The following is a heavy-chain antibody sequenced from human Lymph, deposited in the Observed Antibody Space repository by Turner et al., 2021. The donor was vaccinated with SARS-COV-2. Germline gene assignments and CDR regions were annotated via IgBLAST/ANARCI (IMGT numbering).Heavy chain of an antibody. D-gene: IGHD6-13*01. Sequence: EVQLVETGGGLIQPGGSLRLCCAASGIIVSRNYMNWVRQAPGKGLEWVSVIYSGGTTYYADSVKGRFTISRDNSKNTLYLLMNSLGVEDTAVYYCARDLGTYGMGVWGQGTTVTVSS. J-gene: IGHJ6*02. V-gene: IGHV3-53*02. CDR2: IYSGGTT. CDR1: GIIVSRNY. CDR3: ARDLGTYGMGV.